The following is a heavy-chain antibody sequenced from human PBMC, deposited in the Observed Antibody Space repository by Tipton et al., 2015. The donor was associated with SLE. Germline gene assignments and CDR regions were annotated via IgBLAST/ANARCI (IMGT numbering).Heavy chain of an antibody. J-gene: IGHJ3*02. CDR1: GGSISSSSYY. D-gene: IGHD1-26*01. Sequence: TLSLTCTVSGGSISSSSYYWGWIRLPPGKGLEWIGSIYYSGSTYYNPSLKSRVTISVDTSKNQFSLKLSSVTAADTAVYYCARVGSGSYERGFDAFDIWGQGTMVTVSS. V-gene: IGHV4-39*07. CDR3: ARVGSGSYERGFDAFDI. CDR2: IYYSGST.